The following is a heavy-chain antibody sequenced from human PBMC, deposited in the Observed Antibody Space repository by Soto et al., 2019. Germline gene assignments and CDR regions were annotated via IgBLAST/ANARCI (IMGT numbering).Heavy chain of an antibody. CDR1: GFTFSRYW. CDR3: ARDDNPDY. Sequence: EVQLVESGGGLVQPGGSLRLSCAASGFTFSRYWMHWVRQPPGKGLVWVSRTNGDGSSTNYADSVKGRFTISRDNAKNTLYLQMNSLRAADTAVYYCARDDNPDYWGQGTMVTVSS. J-gene: IGHJ4*02. D-gene: IGHD1-20*01. CDR2: TNGDGSST. V-gene: IGHV3-74*01.